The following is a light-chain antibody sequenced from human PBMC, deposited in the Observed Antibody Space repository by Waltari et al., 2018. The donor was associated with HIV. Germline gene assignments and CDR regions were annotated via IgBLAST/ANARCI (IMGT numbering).Light chain of an antibody. V-gene: IGLV9-49*01. J-gene: IGLJ3*02. Sequence: QPVLTQPPSASASLGASVTLTCTLSSGYSNSKLDWYQPRPGQGPRFVLRVGTGGIVGSKGDGIPDRFSVLGSGLNRYLTIKNIQEEDESDYHCGADHGSGSNFVRVFGGGTKLTVL. CDR1: SGYSNSK. CDR2: VGTGGIVG. CDR3: GADHGSGSNFVRV.